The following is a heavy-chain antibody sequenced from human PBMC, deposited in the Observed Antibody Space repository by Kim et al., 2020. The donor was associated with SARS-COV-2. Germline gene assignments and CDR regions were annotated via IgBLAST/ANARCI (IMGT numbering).Heavy chain of an antibody. V-gene: IGHV3-11*06. CDR2: ISSSSTYT. CDR3: ARAGSQSVRH. D-gene: IGHD4-17*01. J-gene: IGHJ4*02. Sequence: GGSLRLSCAASGFTFSDYYMSWIRQAPGKGLEWVSYISSSSTYTNYVDSVKGRFTISRDNAKNSLYLQMNSLRAEDTAVYYCARAGSQSVRHWGQGTLVTVSS. CDR1: GFTFSDYY.